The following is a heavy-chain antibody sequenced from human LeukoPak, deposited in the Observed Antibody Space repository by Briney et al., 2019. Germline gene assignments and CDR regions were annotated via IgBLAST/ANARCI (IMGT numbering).Heavy chain of an antibody. V-gene: IGHV3-30-3*01. Sequence: PGGSLRLSCVASGFTFSSYAMHWVRQAPGKGLEWVAVISYDGSNKYYADSVKGRFTISRDNSKNTPYLQMNSLRAEDTAVYYCARGCGGGCQDAFDIWGQGTMVTVSS. CDR2: ISYDGSNK. D-gene: IGHD2-21*02. CDR1: GFTFSSYA. CDR3: ARGCGGGCQDAFDI. J-gene: IGHJ3*02.